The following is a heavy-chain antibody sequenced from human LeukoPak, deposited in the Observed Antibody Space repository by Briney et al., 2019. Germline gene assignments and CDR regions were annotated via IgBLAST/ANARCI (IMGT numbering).Heavy chain of an antibody. CDR3: ARQRADYFYYYVDV. CDR1: GGSISSGNYY. D-gene: IGHD3-9*01. J-gene: IGHJ6*03. Sequence: SQTLSLTCTVSGGSISSGNYYWSWIRQPAGKGLEYIGRIYTTGGTSGSTYYNPSLKSRVTISVDTSKNQFSLKLTSVTAADTAVYYCARQRADYFYYYVDVWGKGTTVTVS. CDR2: IYTTGGTSGST. V-gene: IGHV4-61*02.